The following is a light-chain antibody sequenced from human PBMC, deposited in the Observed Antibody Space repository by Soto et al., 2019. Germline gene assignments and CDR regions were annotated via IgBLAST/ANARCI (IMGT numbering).Light chain of an antibody. CDR2: DAS. V-gene: IGKV1-5*01. J-gene: IGKJ2*01. Sequence: DIQMTQCPSTLSASVGDRVTITCRASQSVRSWLAWYQQQPGKAPRLLISDASSFKSGVPSRFSGSGSGTEFTLTISGLQPEDFANYYCHQYNSQDTFGQGTKLDIK. CDR1: QSVRSW. CDR3: HQYNSQDT.